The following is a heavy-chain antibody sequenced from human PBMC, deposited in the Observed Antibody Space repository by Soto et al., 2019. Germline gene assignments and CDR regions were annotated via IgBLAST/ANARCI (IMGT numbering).Heavy chain of an antibody. CDR1: GFTFSTYA. Sequence: GGSLRLSCAASGFTFSTYAMSWVRQAPAKGLEWVSVISASGDITYSADSVKGRFTISRDNSKNTLYLQMNSLRAEDTAVYYCVKVYWTITGTTYDYFDYWGQGSLVTVSS. J-gene: IGHJ4*02. V-gene: IGHV3-23*01. D-gene: IGHD1-7*01. CDR2: ISASGDIT. CDR3: VKVYWTITGTTYDYFDY.